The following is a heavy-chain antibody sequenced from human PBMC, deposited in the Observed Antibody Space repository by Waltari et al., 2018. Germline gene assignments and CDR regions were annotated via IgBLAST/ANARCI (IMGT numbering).Heavy chain of an antibody. CDR1: AGSISSGSYY. Sequence: QVQLQESGPGLVKPSQTLSLTCTVSAGSISSGSYYWSWIRQPAGKGLEWIGSTYTSGSTNYNPSLNSRVTISVYTSKNQFSLKLSSVTAADTAVYYCARDVIAVAGYWYFDLWGRGTLVTVSS. V-gene: IGHV4-61*02. CDR3: ARDVIAVAGYWYFDL. J-gene: IGHJ2*01. D-gene: IGHD6-19*01. CDR2: TYTSGST.